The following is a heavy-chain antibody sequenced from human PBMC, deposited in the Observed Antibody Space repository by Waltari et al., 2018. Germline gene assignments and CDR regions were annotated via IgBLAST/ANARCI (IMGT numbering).Heavy chain of an antibody. Sequence: GEINHSGSTNYNPSLKSRVTISVDTSKNQFSLKLSSVTAADTAVYYCARGGPPNHSGFLEWLYGFYAFDIWGQGTMVTVSS. D-gene: IGHD3-3*01. CDR2: INHSGST. J-gene: IGHJ3*02. CDR3: ARGGPPNHSGFLEWLYGFYAFDI. V-gene: IGHV4-34*01.